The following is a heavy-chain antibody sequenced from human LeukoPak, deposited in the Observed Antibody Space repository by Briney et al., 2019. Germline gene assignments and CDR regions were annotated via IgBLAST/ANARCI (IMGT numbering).Heavy chain of an antibody. CDR1: GFTFSSYA. Sequence: HPGGSLRLSCAASGFTFSSYAMHWVRQAPGKGLEYVSAISSNGGSTYYANSVKGRFTISRDNSKNTLYLQMGSLRAEDMAVYYCARGLGATGVTSWFDPWGQGTLVTVSS. CDR2: ISSNGGST. D-gene: IGHD1-26*01. J-gene: IGHJ5*02. CDR3: ARGLGATGVTSWFDP. V-gene: IGHV3-64*01.